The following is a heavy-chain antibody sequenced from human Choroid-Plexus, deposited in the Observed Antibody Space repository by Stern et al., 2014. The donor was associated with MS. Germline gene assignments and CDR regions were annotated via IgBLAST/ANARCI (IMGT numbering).Heavy chain of an antibody. CDR2: VSYDGSNK. Sequence: QVQLVESGGGVVQPGRPLRLSCVASGFTFGSCAMHWVRQAPGKGLEWVAGVSYDGSNKYYADSVKGRFTISRDNSQNTLYMQMSSLRPEDTAVYYCAKDRQYLTYGGERWGQGSLVTVSS. CDR3: AKDRQYLTYGGER. D-gene: IGHD1-26*01. J-gene: IGHJ4*02. V-gene: IGHV3-30*18. CDR1: GFTFGSCA.